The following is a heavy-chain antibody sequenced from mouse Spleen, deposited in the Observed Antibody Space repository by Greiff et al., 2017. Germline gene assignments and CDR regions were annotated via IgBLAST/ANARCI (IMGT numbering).Heavy chain of an antibody. CDR2: IDPSDSYT. CDR1: GYTFTSYW. CDR3: ARGLRYALFDD. D-gene: IGHD2-14*01. J-gene: IGHJ2*01. V-gene: IGHV1-59*01. Sequence: VQLQQPGAELVRPGTSVKLSCKASGYTFTSYWMHWVKQRPGQGLEWIGVIDPSDSYTNYNQKFKGKATLTVDTSSSTAYMQLSSLTSEDSAVYYCARGLRYALFDDWGQGTTLTVSS.